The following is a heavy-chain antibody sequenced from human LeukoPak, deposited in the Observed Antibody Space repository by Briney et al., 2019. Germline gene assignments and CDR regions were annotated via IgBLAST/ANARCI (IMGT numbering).Heavy chain of an antibody. V-gene: IGHV3-7*01. CDR2: IKHDGSEK. CDR3: ARDSLRYCSGDSCYYNY. Sequence: PGGSLRLSCAASGSTFNDYWMSWVRQSPGKGLEWVANIKHDGSEKYYVDSVKGRFTISRDDAKNSLYLQMNSLRAEDTAIYSCARDSLRYCSGDSCYYNYWGQGTLVTVSS. D-gene: IGHD2-15*01. CDR1: GSTFNDYW. J-gene: IGHJ4*02.